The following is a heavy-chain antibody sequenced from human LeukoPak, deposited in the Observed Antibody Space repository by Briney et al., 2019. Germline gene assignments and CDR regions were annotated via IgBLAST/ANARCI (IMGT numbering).Heavy chain of an antibody. V-gene: IGHV3-30*03. CDR1: GFTFSSYG. CDR3: ARGSDGWFAFDY. Sequence: PGRSLRLSCAASGFTFSSYGMHWVRQAPGKGLEWVAVISYDGSNKYYADSVKGRFTISRDNSKHTLYLQMNSLRAEDTAVYYCARGSDGWFAFDYWGQGILVTVSS. J-gene: IGHJ4*02. D-gene: IGHD6-19*01. CDR2: ISYDGSNK.